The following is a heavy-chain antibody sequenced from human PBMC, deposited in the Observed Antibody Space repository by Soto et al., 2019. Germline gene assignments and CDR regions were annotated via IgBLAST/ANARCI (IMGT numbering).Heavy chain of an antibody. V-gene: IGHV4-38-2*01. CDR3: ARLRSSSGLVYYFFDY. CDR1: GDSIIGIYH. D-gene: IGHD3-22*01. Sequence: SETLSLTCGVSGDSIIGIYHWAWVRQSPGRGLEWIASISHSGSTFYNPSLKSRVTLSEDTSKNQFSLRLSSVTAADTAVYYCARLRSSSGLVYYFFDYWGQGTLVTVSS. CDR2: ISHSGST. J-gene: IGHJ4*02.